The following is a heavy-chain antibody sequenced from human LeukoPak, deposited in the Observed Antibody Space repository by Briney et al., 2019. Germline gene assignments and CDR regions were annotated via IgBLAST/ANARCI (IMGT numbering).Heavy chain of an antibody. J-gene: IGHJ4*02. Sequence: GGSLRLSCGTSGFAFSSYWMSWVRQAPGKGLEWVAIIKPDGSEKHYVDSVKGRFTISRDNAKNSVYLQMNSLRAEDTAVYYCASGRSAGATTSADYWGQGTLVTVSS. V-gene: IGHV3-7*01. D-gene: IGHD1-26*01. CDR2: IKPDGSEK. CDR3: ASGRSAGATTSADY. CDR1: GFAFSSYW.